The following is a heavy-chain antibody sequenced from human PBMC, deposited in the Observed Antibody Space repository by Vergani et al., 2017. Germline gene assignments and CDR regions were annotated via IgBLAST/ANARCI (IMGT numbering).Heavy chain of an antibody. V-gene: IGHV3-9*01. CDR1: GFTFSSYG. D-gene: IGHD2-15*01. Sequence: EVQLVESGGGLVKPGGSLRLSCAASGFTFSSYGMHWVRQAPGKGLEWVSGISWNSGSIGYADSVKGRFTISRDNAKNSLYLQMNSLRAEDTALYYCAKARYCSGGSCYLLDIWGQGTMVTVSS. J-gene: IGHJ3*02. CDR2: ISWNSGSI. CDR3: AKARYCSGGSCYLLDI.